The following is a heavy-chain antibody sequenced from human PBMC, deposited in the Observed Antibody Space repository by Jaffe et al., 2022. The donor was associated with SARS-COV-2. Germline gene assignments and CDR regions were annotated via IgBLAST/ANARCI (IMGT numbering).Heavy chain of an antibody. Sequence: EVQLVESGGGLVQPGGSLRLSCSASGFTFSTYSMHWVRQAPGKGLEYVSAINSNGGSTHYADSLKGRFTISRDNSKSTLYLQMSSLRTEDTAVYYCVKNHCSSTSCYSPRDFQHWGQGTLVTVSS. V-gene: IGHV3-64D*09. CDR2: INSNGGST. CDR3: VKNHCSSTSCYSPRDFQH. CDR1: GFTFSTYS. J-gene: IGHJ1*01. D-gene: IGHD2-2*01.